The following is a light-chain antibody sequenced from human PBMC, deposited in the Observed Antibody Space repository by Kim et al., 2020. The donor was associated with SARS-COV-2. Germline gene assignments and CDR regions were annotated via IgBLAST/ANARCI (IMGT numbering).Light chain of an antibody. J-gene: IGLJ2*01. CDR3: GTWDSSLSAGV. CDR2: DNN. Sequence: GQKVILSCSGSSSNLGNNFVSWYQQLPGTAPKLLIYDNNKRPSGISDRFSGSKSGTSATLGITGLQTGDEADYYCGTWDSSLSAGVFGGGTQLTVL. CDR1: SSNLGNNF. V-gene: IGLV1-51*01.